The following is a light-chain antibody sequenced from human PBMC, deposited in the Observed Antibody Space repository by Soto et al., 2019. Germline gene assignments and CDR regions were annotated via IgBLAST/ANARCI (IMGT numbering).Light chain of an antibody. J-gene: IGKJ4*01. Sequence: EVVLTQSPATLSSSPGESVTLSCRASQSINTYLAWYQQKPGQAPRLLIYDASYRAAGIPSRFSGSGSGTEFTLTISSLEPADFAIYHCQQRSNWPLTFGGGTKVEI. CDR3: QQRSNWPLT. CDR2: DAS. CDR1: QSINTY. V-gene: IGKV3-11*01.